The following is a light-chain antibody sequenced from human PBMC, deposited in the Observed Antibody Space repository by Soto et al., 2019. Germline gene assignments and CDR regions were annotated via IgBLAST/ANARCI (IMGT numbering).Light chain of an antibody. V-gene: IGKV3-20*01. Sequence: EIVLTQSPGILSLSPGEGATLSCRASQSVSSSNLAWYQQKPGQAPRLLIYLASSRATGIPDRFSGSGFGTDFTLTISSLEPEDVAVYYCQHYGSSWTFGQGTKVEIK. CDR2: LAS. CDR1: QSVSSSN. CDR3: QHYGSSWT. J-gene: IGKJ1*01.